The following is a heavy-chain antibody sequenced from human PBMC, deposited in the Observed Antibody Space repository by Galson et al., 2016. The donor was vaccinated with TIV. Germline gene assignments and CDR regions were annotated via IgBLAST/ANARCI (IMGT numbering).Heavy chain of an antibody. CDR1: GFSLTTSGVG. Sequence: PALVKPPQTLTLTCTFSGFSLTTSGVGVGWIRQPPGKALEWLAHTYWDDDERYSPSLKSRLTITKDTSKNQVVLTMTNMDPVDTATFYFAYLPNMFYYGMDVWGQGTTVTVSS. J-gene: IGHJ6*02. V-gene: IGHV2-5*02. CDR3: AYLPNMFYYGMDV. CDR2: TYWDDDE. D-gene: IGHD3-10*02.